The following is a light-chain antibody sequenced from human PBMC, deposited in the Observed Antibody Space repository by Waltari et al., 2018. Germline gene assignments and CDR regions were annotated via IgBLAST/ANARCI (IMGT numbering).Light chain of an antibody. J-gene: IGKJ2*01. Sequence: DIVMTQSPLSLTVTPGEPASLSCRSSQSLLHDVGHTFFDWYLQRPGQSPQLLIYWGSNRASGVPDRFSGSESGTDFTLKISSVEAEDVGTYYCMQALQTPYTFGQGTKLDIK. V-gene: IGKV2-28*01. CDR3: MQALQTPYT. CDR1: QSLLHDVGHTF. CDR2: WGS.